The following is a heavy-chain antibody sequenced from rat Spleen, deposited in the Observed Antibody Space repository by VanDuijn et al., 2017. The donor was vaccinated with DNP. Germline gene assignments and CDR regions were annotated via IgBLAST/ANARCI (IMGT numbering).Heavy chain of an antibody. CDR2: INSAGST. D-gene: IGHD1-11*01. V-gene: IGHV3-3*01. CDR3: ARWTTEGMGFDY. Sequence: EVQLQESGPGLVKPSQSLSLTCSVTGYSITSSYRWNWIRKFPGNKLEWMGYINSAGSTNYNLSLKSRISITRDTSKNQFFLQLNSVSTEDTATYYCARWTTEGMGFDYWGQGVMVTVSS. CDR1: GYSITSSYR. J-gene: IGHJ2*01.